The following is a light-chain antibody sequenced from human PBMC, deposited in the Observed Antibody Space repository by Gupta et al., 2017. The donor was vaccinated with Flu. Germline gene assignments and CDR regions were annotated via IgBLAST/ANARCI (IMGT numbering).Light chain of an antibody. Sequence: QSALTQPASVSGSPGQSITISCTGTSSDIGDYNYVSWYQQYPGKAPKLMIYEVSNRPSGVSSRFSGSKSGNTASLTISGVQAEDEGDYYCSSYTRSSSTLYVFGTGTKVTVL. J-gene: IGLJ1*01. CDR2: EVS. CDR1: SSDIGDYNY. CDR3: SSYTRSSSTLYV. V-gene: IGLV2-14*01.